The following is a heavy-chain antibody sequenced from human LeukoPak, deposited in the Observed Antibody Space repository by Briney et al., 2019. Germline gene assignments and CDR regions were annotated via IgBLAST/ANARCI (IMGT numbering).Heavy chain of an antibody. CDR2: IKSSGSTI. CDR1: GFTFSDYY. D-gene: IGHD2-15*01. J-gene: IGHJ3*02. CDR3: AKDLYPPYCSGGSCYDWAFDI. V-gene: IGHV3-11*04. Sequence: PGGSLRLSCAASGFTFSDYYMSWIRQAPGKGLEWVSYIKSSGSTIYYADSVKGRFTISRDNAKNSLYLQMNSLRAEDTAVYYCAKDLYPPYCSGGSCYDWAFDIWGQGTMVTVSS.